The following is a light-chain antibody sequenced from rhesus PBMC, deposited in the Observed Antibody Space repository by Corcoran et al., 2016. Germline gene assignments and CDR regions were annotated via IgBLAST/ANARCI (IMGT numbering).Light chain of an antibody. J-gene: IGLJ6*01. V-gene: IGLV3-33*03. Sequence: SSELTQAPALYVALGHTVSMTCQGDSLKTYYASWSQQKPGQVPVLVIYGNNYRPSGIPGRFSVSWSGNTCSLTITAAQVEDEADYYCNSWDSSGTHVFGSGTKLTVL. CDR2: GNN. CDR1: SLKTYY. CDR3: NSWDSSGTHV.